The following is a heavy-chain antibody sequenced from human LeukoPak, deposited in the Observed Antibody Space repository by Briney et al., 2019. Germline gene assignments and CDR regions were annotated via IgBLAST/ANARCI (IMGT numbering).Heavy chain of an antibody. CDR1: GFTFSSYA. CDR3: ARDLAVAHFDY. V-gene: IGHV3-30-3*01. CDR2: ISYDGSNK. Sequence: PGGSLRLSCAASGFTFSSYAMHWVRQAPGKGLEWVAVISYDGSNKYYADSVKGRFTISRDNSKNTLYLQMNSLRAEDTAVYYCARDLAVAHFDYWGQGTLVTVSS. J-gene: IGHJ4*02. D-gene: IGHD6-19*01.